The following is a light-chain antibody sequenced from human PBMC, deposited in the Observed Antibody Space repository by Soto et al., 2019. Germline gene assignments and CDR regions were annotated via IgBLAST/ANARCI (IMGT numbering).Light chain of an antibody. J-gene: IGLJ2*01. Sequence: QSVLTQPPSASGTPGQRVTISCSGSSSNIGSNYVYWYQQLPGTAPTPLIYRNNQRPSGVPDRFSGSKSGTSASLAISGLRSADEADYYCEAWDDSLSGRVVFGGGTKLTVL. CDR1: SSNIGSNY. CDR2: RNN. V-gene: IGLV1-47*01. CDR3: EAWDDSLSGRVV.